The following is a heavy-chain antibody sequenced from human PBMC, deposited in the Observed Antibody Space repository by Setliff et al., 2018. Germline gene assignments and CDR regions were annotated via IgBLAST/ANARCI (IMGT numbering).Heavy chain of an antibody. CDR3: ARGRNVAARLLDS. D-gene: IGHD6-6*01. CDR1: GGSFSGYY. Sequence: SETLSLTCAVYGGSFSGYYWSWIRQPPGKGLEWVGEINHRGSTNYNPSLKSRVTISVDTSKDQFSLKLISMTAADTAVYYCARGRNVAARLLDSWGQGTLVTVSS. V-gene: IGHV4-34*01. CDR2: INHRGST. J-gene: IGHJ4*02.